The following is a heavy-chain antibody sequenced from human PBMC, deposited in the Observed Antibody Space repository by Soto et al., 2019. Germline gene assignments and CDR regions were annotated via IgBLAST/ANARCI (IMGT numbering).Heavy chain of an antibody. CDR1: GGTFSGYY. Sequence: PSETLSLTCAVYGGTFSGYYWSWIRQPPGKGLEWIGEINHSGSTNYNPSLKSRVTISVDTSKNQFSLKLSSVTAADTAVYYCARYYYDSSGYYGSPPRLIGMDVWGEGTTVTVSS. CDR3: ARYYYDSSGYYGSPPRLIGMDV. J-gene: IGHJ6*02. D-gene: IGHD3-22*01. CDR2: INHSGST. V-gene: IGHV4-34*01.